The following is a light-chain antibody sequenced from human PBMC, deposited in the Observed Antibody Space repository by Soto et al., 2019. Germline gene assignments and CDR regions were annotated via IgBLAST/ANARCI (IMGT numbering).Light chain of an antibody. V-gene: IGKV3-20*01. Sequence: EIVLMQSPGTLSLSPGERATLSCRASQSITSSFLAWYQQKPGQAPRLVIYGASSRATVIPDRFSGSGSGTDFTLTISRLEPEDFAVYYCQQYGSSPYTFGQGTKLEI. J-gene: IGKJ2*01. CDR3: QQYGSSPYT. CDR1: QSITSSF. CDR2: GAS.